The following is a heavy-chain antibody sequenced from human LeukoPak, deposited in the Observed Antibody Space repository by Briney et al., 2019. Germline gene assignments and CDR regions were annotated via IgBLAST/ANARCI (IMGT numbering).Heavy chain of an antibody. CDR3: ARVVVPAAYPNWLDP. CDR1: GFTFSSYA. V-gene: IGHV3-66*01. Sequence: PGGSLRLSCAASGFTFSSYAMSWVRQAPGKGLEWVSVIYSGGSTYYADSVKGRFTISRDNSKNTLYLQMNSLRAEDTAVYYCARVVVPAAYPNWLDPWGQGTLVTVSS. D-gene: IGHD2-2*01. CDR2: IYSGGST. J-gene: IGHJ5*02.